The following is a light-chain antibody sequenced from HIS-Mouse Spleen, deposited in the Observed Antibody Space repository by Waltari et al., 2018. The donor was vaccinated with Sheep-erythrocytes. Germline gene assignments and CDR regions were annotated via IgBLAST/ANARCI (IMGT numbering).Light chain of an antibody. CDR2: DAS. J-gene: IGKJ2*01. CDR1: QSVSSY. CDR3: QQRSNWPPYT. Sequence: EIGFTQSPATPSLSPGEIATLACRASQSVSSYLAWYQQKPGQAPRLLIYDASNRATGIPARFSGSGSGTDFTLTISSLEPEDFAVYYCQQRSNWPPYTFGQGTKLEIK. V-gene: IGKV3-11*01.